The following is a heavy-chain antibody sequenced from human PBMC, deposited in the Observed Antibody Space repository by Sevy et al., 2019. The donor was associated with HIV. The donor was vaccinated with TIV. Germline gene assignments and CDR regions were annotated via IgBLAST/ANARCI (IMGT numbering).Heavy chain of an antibody. D-gene: IGHD2-2*01. J-gene: IGHJ3*02. CDR1: GGTFSSYA. CDR3: ARERIVVVPAAYTLGQNDAFDI. V-gene: IGHV1-69*13. Sequence: ASVKVSCKASGGTFSSYAISWVRQAPGQGLEWMGGIIPIFGTANYAQTFQGRVTMTADESTSTVYMELSSLRSEDTAVYYCARERIVVVPAAYTLGQNDAFDIWGQGTMVTVSS. CDR2: IIPIFGTA.